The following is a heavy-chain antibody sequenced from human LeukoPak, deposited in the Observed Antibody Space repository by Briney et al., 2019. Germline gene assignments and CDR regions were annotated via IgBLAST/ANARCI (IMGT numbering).Heavy chain of an antibody. V-gene: IGHV4-4*02. J-gene: IGHJ4*02. CDR1: GGSTSSSNW. Sequence: SETLSLTCAVSGGSTSSSNWWSWVRQPPGQGLEWIGEIYHGGSTNYNPSLKSRVTISVDKSKNQFPLKLSSVTAADTAVYYCASPYCSGGYCYFDSWGQGTLVTVSS. CDR2: IYHGGST. D-gene: IGHD2-15*01. CDR3: ASPYCSGGYCYFDS.